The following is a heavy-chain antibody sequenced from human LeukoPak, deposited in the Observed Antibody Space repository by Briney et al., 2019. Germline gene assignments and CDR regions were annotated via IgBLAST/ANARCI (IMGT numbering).Heavy chain of an antibody. CDR2: IHYSGTT. CDR1: GASIDSGRYY. CDR3: ARPQSGLGWFDP. Sequence: SETLSLTCTVSGASIDSGRYYWGWIRQPPGKGLEWIGSIHYSGTTYYNPSLKSRVTISIDTSNNQFSLKLSSVTAADTAVYYCARPQSGLGWFDPWGQGILVTVSS. J-gene: IGHJ5*02. V-gene: IGHV4-39*07.